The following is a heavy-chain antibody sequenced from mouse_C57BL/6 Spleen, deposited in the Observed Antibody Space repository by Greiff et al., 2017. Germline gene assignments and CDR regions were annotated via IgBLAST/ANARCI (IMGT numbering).Heavy chain of an antibody. CDR3: ARHYGSSWGYAMDY. J-gene: IGHJ4*01. Sequence: DVKLVESGGGLVKPGGSLKLSCAASGFTFSSYTMSWVRQTPEKRLEWVATISGGGGNTYYPDSVKGRFTISRDNAKNTLYLQMSSLRSEDTALYYCARHYGSSWGYAMDYWGQGTSVTVSS. CDR2: ISGGGGNT. V-gene: IGHV5-9*01. D-gene: IGHD1-1*01. CDR1: GFTFSSYT.